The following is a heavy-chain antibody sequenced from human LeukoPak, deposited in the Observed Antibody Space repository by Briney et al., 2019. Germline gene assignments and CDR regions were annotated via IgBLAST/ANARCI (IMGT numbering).Heavy chain of an antibody. CDR3: AREEMKGYYFDY. CDR2: ISSSSSYI. J-gene: IGHJ4*02. D-gene: IGHD5-24*01. Sequence: GESLRPSCAASGFTFSSYSMNWVRQAPGKGLEWVSSISSSSSYIYYADSVKGRFTISRDNAKNSLYLQMNSLGAEDTAVYYCAREEMKGYYFDYWGQGTLVTVSS. V-gene: IGHV3-21*01. CDR1: GFTFSSYS.